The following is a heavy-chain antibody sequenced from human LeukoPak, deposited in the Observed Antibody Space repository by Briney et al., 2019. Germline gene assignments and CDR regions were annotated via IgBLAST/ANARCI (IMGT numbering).Heavy chain of an antibody. CDR2: IQNDGSNK. Sequence: GESLKISCAASGFIFSFYGIHWVRQAPGKGLEWVAFIQNDGSNKYYANSVKGRFTVSRDNSKNTLYLQMNSLRAEDTAFYHCVKDEIEGVIGAGPGYWGQGTLVTVSS. J-gene: IGHJ4*02. D-gene: IGHD1-26*01. V-gene: IGHV3-30*02. CDR1: GFIFSFYG. CDR3: VKDEIEGVIGAGPGY.